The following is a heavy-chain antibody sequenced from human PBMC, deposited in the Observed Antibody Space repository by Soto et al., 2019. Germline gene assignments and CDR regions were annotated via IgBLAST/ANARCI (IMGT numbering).Heavy chain of an antibody. D-gene: IGHD2-15*01. CDR1: GFTFSNQW. CDR3: ARPRSKTNRGIDL. J-gene: IGHJ3*01. V-gene: IGHV3-74*01. CDR2: VNEVGTIT. Sequence: EVQLVESGGGLVQPGGSLRLSCVAYGFTFSNQWIHWVRQSPRQGLSGVSRVNEVGTITDYADFVKGRFTIYRDTPNNTMTLQMTSLRGDDTALYYCARPRSKTNRGIDLWGKGTMFTVSS.